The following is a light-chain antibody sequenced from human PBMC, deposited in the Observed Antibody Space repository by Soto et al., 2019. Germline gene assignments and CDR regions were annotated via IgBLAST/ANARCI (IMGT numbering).Light chain of an antibody. CDR2: GAS. Sequence: EVVITHSPYTLSVSPVETVTLSFMASQSVRSKLAWYQQKPGQAPRLFIYGASTRATGIPARFSGSGSGTEFTLTISSLQSEDFAIYYCQQYNNWPPINFGQGTRLEIK. J-gene: IGKJ5*01. V-gene: IGKV3-15*01. CDR1: QSVRSK. CDR3: QQYNNWPPIN.